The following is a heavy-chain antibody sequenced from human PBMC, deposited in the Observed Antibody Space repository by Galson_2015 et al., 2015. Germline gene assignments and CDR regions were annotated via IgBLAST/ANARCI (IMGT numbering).Heavy chain of an antibody. V-gene: IGHV3-9*01. D-gene: IGHD3-16*01. Sequence: SLRLSCAASGFTFDDYAMHWVRQAPGKGLEWVSGISWNSGSIGYADSVKGRFTISRDNAKNSLYLQMNSLRAEDTALYYCAKSLGGGHDYYYYYMDVWGKGTTVTVSS. CDR3: AKSLGGGHDYYYYYMDV. CDR2: ISWNSGSI. CDR1: GFTFDDYA. J-gene: IGHJ6*03.